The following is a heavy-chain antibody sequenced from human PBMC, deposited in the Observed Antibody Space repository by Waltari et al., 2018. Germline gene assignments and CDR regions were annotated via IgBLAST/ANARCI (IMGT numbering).Heavy chain of an antibody. CDR2: VSSSSRYI. CDR3: ARVRSEAVVAATYDY. Sequence: EVQLVESGGGLVTPGGSLRLSCAASGFTFSSHSMNWVRQTPGKGLEWVSSVSSSSRYIFYADSVKGRFTISRDDAKNSLYLQMNSLRVEDTAVYYCARVRSEAVVAATYDYWGQGTLVTVSS. V-gene: IGHV3-21*01. D-gene: IGHD2-15*01. CDR1: GFTFSSHS. J-gene: IGHJ4*02.